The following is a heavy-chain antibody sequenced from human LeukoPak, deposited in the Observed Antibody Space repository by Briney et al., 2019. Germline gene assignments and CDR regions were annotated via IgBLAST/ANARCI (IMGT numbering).Heavy chain of an antibody. CDR3: AKSTYDSDY. D-gene: IGHD3-22*01. CDR1: GFTFSTYA. J-gene: IGHJ4*02. CDR2: ISGSGGST. Sequence: GGSLRLSCAASGFTFSTYALSWVRQAPGKGLEWVSTISGSGGSTYYADSVKGRFTISRDNSKNTLCLQMNSLRAEDTAVYYCAKSTYDSDYWGQGTLVTVSS. V-gene: IGHV3-23*01.